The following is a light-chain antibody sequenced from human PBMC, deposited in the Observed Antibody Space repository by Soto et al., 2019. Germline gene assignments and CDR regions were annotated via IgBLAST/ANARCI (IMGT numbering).Light chain of an antibody. CDR1: QTISSW. V-gene: IGKV1-5*03. CDR2: KAS. Sequence: DIQMTQSPSTLSGSVGGRVTITCRASQTISSWLAWYQQKPGKAPKLLIYKASTVKSGVPSRFSGSGSGTEFTLTISSLQPDDFATYYCQHYNSYSEAFGQGTKVDIK. J-gene: IGKJ1*01. CDR3: QHYNSYSEA.